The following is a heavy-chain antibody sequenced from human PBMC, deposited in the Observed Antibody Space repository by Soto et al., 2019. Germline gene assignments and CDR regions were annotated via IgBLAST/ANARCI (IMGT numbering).Heavy chain of an antibody. J-gene: IGHJ5*02. CDR2: IYFSGST. CDR1: GVSISTSDYY. V-gene: IGHV4-31*03. CDR3: ARDTEPTTGGIDL. Sequence: SETLSLTCSVSGVSISTSDYYWSWIRQHPGKGLEWIGDIYFSGSTKYNSSLKSRALISLDPSKNQFSLKLTSVTAADTAVYFCARDTEPTTGGIDLWGQGTRVTVSS. D-gene: IGHD6-13*01.